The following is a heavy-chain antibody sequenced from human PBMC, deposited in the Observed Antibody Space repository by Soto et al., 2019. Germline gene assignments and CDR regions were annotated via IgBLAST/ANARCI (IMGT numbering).Heavy chain of an antibody. CDR2: INHSGST. Sequence: SETLSLTCAVYGGSFSGYYWSWIRQPPGKGLEWIGEINHSGSTNYNPSLKSRVTISVDTSKNQFSLKLSSVTAADTAVYYCARLRLRFPQTGFDPWGQGTLVTDSS. CDR1: GGSFSGYY. J-gene: IGHJ5*02. CDR3: ARLRLRFPQTGFDP. D-gene: IGHD3-3*01. V-gene: IGHV4-34*01.